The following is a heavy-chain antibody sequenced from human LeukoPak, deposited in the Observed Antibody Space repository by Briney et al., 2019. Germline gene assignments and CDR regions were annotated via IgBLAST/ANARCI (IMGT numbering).Heavy chain of an antibody. CDR3: ARAPTLRYSSGWYYFDY. D-gene: IGHD6-19*01. V-gene: IGHV1-69*13. Sequence: GASVKVSCTASGGTFSSYAISWVRQAPGQGLEWMGGIIPIFGTANYAQKFQGRVTITADESTSTAYMELSSLRSEDTAVYYCARAPTLRYSSGWYYFDYWGQGTLVTVSS. J-gene: IGHJ4*02. CDR1: GGTFSSYA. CDR2: IIPIFGTA.